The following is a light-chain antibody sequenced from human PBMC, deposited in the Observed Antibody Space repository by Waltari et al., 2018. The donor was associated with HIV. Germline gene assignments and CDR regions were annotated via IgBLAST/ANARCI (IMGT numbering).Light chain of an antibody. CDR2: DVN. CDR1: RSDVGAYNF. Sequence: QSALTQPASVSGSPGPSFTISCTGARSDVGAYNFVPWYQQHPDTAPKLIIYDVNDRPSGVSIRFSGSKSGNTASLTISGLQAEDEADYYCCSYSLTHTLVFGSGTKVTVL. CDR3: CSYSLTHTLV. J-gene: IGLJ1*01. V-gene: IGLV2-14*03.